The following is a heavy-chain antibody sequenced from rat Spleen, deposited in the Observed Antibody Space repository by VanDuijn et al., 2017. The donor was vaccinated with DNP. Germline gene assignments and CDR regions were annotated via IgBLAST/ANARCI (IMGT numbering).Heavy chain of an antibody. Sequence: EVQLQESGPGLVKPSQSLSLTCSVTGYSITSNYWGWIRKFPGNKLEWMGYINSAGNTRYNPSLKSRFSITRDTSKNQFFLQVNSVTAEDTATYYCASTQFSGDVNWFAYWGQGTLVTVSS. CDR2: INSAGNT. V-gene: IGHV3-3*01. D-gene: IGHD1-1*01. J-gene: IGHJ3*01. CDR1: GYSITSNY. CDR3: ASTQFSGDVNWFAY.